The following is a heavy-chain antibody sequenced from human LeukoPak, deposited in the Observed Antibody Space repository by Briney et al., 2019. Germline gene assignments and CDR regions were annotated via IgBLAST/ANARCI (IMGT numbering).Heavy chain of an antibody. V-gene: IGHV3-74*01. CDR1: GFTSSKYC. D-gene: IGHD5-24*01. CDR3: ARVGYVYNYGLGQ. J-gene: IGHJ4*02. CDR2: IYSDGSTT. Sequence: GGSLRLSCAASGFTSSKYCMHWVRQAPGRGLMWVSLIYSDGSTTNYADSVKGRFTVSRDNAENTLYLQMNSLRAEDTAVYYWARVGYVYNYGLGQWGQGTLVTVSS.